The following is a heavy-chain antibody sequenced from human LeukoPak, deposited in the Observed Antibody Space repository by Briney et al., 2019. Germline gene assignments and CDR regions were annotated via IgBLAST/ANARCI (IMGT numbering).Heavy chain of an antibody. CDR1: GYTLTELS. Sequence: ASVKVSCKVSGYTLTELSMHWVRQAPGKGLEWMGGFDPEGGETIYAQKFQGRVTMTEDTSTDTAYMELSSLRSEDTAVYYCATGLMVRGVTPLDYWGQGTLVTVSS. CDR2: FDPEGGET. D-gene: IGHD3-10*01. J-gene: IGHJ4*02. CDR3: ATGLMVRGVTPLDY. V-gene: IGHV1-24*01.